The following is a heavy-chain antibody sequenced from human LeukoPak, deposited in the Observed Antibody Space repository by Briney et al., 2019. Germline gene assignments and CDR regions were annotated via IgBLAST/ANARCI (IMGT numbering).Heavy chain of an antibody. CDR1: GGSISSSSYS. CDR3: ARDPGGSVVDY. Sequence: PSETLSLTCTVSGGSISSSSYSWAWIRQPPGKGLEWIGSIYYSGSTYYNPSLKSRVTISVDTSKNQFSLKLSSVTAADTAVYYCARDPGGSVVDYWGQGTLVTVSS. J-gene: IGHJ4*02. V-gene: IGHV4-39*07. D-gene: IGHD2-15*01. CDR2: IYYSGST.